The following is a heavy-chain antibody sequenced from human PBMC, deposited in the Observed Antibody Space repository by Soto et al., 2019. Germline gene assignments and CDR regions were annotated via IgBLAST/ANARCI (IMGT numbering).Heavy chain of an antibody. J-gene: IGHJ4*02. CDR3: ARQDYNYAYFDF. CDR2: IYPGDSDT. CDR1: GYIFTNYW. Sequence: PGESLKISCKGSGYIFTNYWIGCLLQMPGKGLEWMGIIYPGDSDTRYSPSFQGQVIISVDQSISTAYLQWSSLQASDTAMYYCARQDYNYAYFDFWGQGTLVTVSS. D-gene: IGHD5-18*01. V-gene: IGHV5-51*01.